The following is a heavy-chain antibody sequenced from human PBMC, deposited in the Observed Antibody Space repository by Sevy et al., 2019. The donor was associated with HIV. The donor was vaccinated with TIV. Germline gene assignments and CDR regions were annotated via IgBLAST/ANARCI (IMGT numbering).Heavy chain of an antibody. CDR3: TRDDIYTHPWEFDW. J-gene: IGHJ4*01. Sequence: ASVKVSCKASGYTFTDYYMHWVRQAPGQGLEWMGWFNPNNGDSRSAQKFQGRVTLTGDMSLSKAYMELSRLRSDDTAIYFCTRDDIYTHPWEFDWWGHGALVTVSS. CDR1: GYTFTDYY. D-gene: IGHD1-26*01. V-gene: IGHV1-2*02. CDR2: FNPNNGDS.